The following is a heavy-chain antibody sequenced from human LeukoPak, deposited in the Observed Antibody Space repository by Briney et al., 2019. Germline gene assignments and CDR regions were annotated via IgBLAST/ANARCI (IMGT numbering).Heavy chain of an antibody. Sequence: PGGSLRLSCAASGFTFSTYWMAWVRQAPGKGLEWVANIKGDESARHQADSVKGRFTISRDNTQNSVYLQMSSLRGEDKAVYYCARDVVGSLDYWGQGTLVTVSS. V-gene: IGHV3-7*01. J-gene: IGHJ4*02. D-gene: IGHD1-26*01. CDR2: IKGDESAR. CDR3: ARDVVGSLDY. CDR1: GFTFSTYW.